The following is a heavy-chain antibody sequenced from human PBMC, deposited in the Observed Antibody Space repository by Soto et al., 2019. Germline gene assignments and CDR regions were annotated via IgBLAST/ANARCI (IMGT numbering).Heavy chain of an antibody. J-gene: IGHJ6*03. D-gene: IGHD5-12*01. V-gene: IGHV4-34*01. Sequence: PSETLSLTCAVYGGSFSGYYWSWIRQPPGKGLEWIGEINHSGSTNYNPSLKSRVTISVDTSKNQFSLKLSSVTAADTAVYYCASIVATMNYYYYYMDVWGKGTTVTVSS. CDR2: INHSGST. CDR3: ASIVATMNYYYYYMDV. CDR1: GGSFSGYY.